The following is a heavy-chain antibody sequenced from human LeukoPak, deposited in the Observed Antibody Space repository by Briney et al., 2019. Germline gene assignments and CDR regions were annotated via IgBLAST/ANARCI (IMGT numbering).Heavy chain of an antibody. V-gene: IGHV3-53*01. D-gene: IGHD2-8*01. CDR2: IYSGGST. CDR3: AKEGAPSERILYLPGPYGMDV. CDR1: GFTVSSNY. Sequence: PGGSLRLSCAASGFTVSSNYMSWVRQAPGKGLEWVSVIYSGGSTFYADSVKGRFTISRDNSKNTLYLQMNSLRAEDTAVYYCAKEGAPSERILYLPGPYGMDVRGQGTTVTVSS. J-gene: IGHJ6*02.